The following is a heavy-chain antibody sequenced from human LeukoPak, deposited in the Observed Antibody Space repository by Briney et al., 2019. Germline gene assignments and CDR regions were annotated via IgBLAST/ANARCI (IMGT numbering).Heavy chain of an antibody. V-gene: IGHV3-74*01. CDR2: INTDGTVT. D-gene: IGHD6-19*01. CDR3: ATKQWLAPPPDS. Sequence: GRSLRLSCAASGFTFSKYWMLWVRQAPGKGLESVSRINTDGTVTTYADSVKGRYTVSRDNADNTMFLQMNSVRDEDTAVYYCATKQWLAPPPDSWGQGTPVTVSS. J-gene: IGHJ4*02. CDR1: GFTFSKYW.